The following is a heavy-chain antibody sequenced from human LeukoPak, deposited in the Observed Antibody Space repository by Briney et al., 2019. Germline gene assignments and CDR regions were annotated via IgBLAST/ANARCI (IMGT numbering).Heavy chain of an antibody. V-gene: IGHV4-4*07. CDR2: IYTSGST. J-gene: IGHJ4*02. CDR3: ARVYYYGSGSTAKYYFDY. Sequence: SETLSLTCTVSGGSISSYYWSWIRQPAGKGLEWIGRIYTSGSTNYNPSLKSQVTMSVDTSKNQFSLKLSSVTAADTAVYYCARVYYYGSGSTAKYYFDYWGQGTLVTVSS. CDR1: GGSISSYY. D-gene: IGHD3-10*01.